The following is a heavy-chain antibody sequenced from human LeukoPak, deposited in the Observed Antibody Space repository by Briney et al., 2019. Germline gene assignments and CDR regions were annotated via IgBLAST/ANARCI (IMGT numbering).Heavy chain of an antibody. CDR1: GFTFSSYG. Sequence: GGSLRLSCAASGFTFSSYGMHWVRQAPGKGLEWVAFIRYDGANKYYADSVKGRSTISRDNSKNTLYLQMNSLRGEDTAVYYCAKDDPWSKSFDYWGQGTLVTVSS. J-gene: IGHJ4*02. CDR3: AKDDPWSKSFDY. D-gene: IGHD3-3*01. CDR2: IRYDGANK. V-gene: IGHV3-30*02.